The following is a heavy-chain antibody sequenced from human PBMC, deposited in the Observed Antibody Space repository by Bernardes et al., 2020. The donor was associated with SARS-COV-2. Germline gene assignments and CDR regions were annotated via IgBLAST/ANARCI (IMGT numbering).Heavy chain of an antibody. CDR3: ASSLIVGAFDI. Sequence: TLSLTCTVSGGSISSYYWSWIRQPPGKGLEWIGYIYYSGSTNYNPSLKSRVTISVDTSKNQFSLKLSSVTAADTAVYYCASSLIVGAFDIWGQGTMVTVSS. CDR1: GGSISSYY. D-gene: IGHD1-26*01. CDR2: IYYSGST. J-gene: IGHJ3*02. V-gene: IGHV4-59*01.